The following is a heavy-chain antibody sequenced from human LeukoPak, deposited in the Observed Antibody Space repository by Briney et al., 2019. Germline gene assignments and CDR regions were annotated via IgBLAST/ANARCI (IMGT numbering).Heavy chain of an antibody. CDR1: GFTVSSNY. D-gene: IGHD3-22*01. CDR3: ARGGSAWKSSGYYVDY. Sequence: PGGSLRLSCAASGFTVSSNYMSWVRQAPGKGLEWVSVIYSGGSTYYADSVKGRFTISRHNSKNTLYLQMSSLRAEDTAVYYCARGGSAWKSSGYYVDYWGQGTLVTVSS. J-gene: IGHJ4*02. V-gene: IGHV3-53*04. CDR2: IYSGGST.